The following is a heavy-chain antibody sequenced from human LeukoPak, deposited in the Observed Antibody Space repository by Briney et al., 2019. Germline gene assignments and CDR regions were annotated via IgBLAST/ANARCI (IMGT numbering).Heavy chain of an antibody. CDR1: VYTFTGYY. D-gene: IGHD3-10*01. CDR2: INPNSGGT. CDR3: ARGISGSYYWFDP. J-gene: IGHJ5*02. Sequence: ASVKVSFKASVYTFTGYYMHWVRQAPGQGLEWMGLINPNSGGTNYAQKFQGRVTMTRDTSISTAYMELSRLRSDDTAVYYCARGISGSYYWFDPWGQGTLVTVPS. V-gene: IGHV1-2*02.